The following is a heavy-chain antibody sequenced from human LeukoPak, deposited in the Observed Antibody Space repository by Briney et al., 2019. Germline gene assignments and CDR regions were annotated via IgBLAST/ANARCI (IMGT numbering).Heavy chain of an antibody. V-gene: IGHV1-8*03. CDR2: MNPNSGNT. CDR1: GYTFTSYD. D-gene: IGHD3-22*01. J-gene: IGHJ4*02. Sequence: ASVEVSCKASGYTFTSYDINWVRQATGQGLEWMGWMNPNSGNTGYAQKFQGRVTITRNTSISTAYMELSSLRSEDTAVYYCARSFSYPSSGYYSWGQGTLVTVSS. CDR3: ARSFSYPSSGYYS.